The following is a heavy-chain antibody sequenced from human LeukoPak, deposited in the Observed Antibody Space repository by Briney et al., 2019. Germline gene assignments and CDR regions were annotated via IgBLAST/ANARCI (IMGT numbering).Heavy chain of an antibody. V-gene: IGHV1-18*01. CDR1: GYTFTSYG. CDR3: ARDQWGLGLVPAAHNWFDP. J-gene: IGHJ5*02. Sequence: ASVKVSCKASGYTFTSYGISWVRQAPGQGLEWMGWISAYNGNTNYAQKLQGRVTMTTDTSTSTAYMELSSLRSEDTAVYYCARDQWGLGLVPAAHNWFDPWGQGTLVTVSS. D-gene: IGHD2-2*01. CDR2: ISAYNGNT.